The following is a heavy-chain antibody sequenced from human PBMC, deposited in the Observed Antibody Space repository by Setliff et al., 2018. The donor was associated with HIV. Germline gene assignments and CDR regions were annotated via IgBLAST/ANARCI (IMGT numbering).Heavy chain of an antibody. V-gene: IGHV1-2*06. CDR2: ISPQNGVA. J-gene: IGHJ3*02. CDR1: EYMMFGYK. D-gene: IGHD3-10*02. CDR3: ARHRMFDSFDI. Sequence: ASVKVSCKATEYMMFGYKMSWLRQAPGQGLEWIGRISPQNGVAEYAPKFLGRVTMTLDTSISTAFLEIPRVTSDNAAVYYCARHRMFDSFDIWGQGTMVTVSS.